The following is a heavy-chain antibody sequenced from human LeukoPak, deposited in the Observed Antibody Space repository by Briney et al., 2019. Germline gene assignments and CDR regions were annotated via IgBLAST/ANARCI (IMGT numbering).Heavy chain of an antibody. CDR3: ARIKDYSNQFDY. Sequence: PSETLSLTCTVSGGSISSGDYYWSWIRQHPGKGLEWIGYIYYSGSTYYNPSLKSRVTISVDTSKTQFSLKLSSVTAADTAVFYCARIKDYSNQFDYWGQGTLVTVSS. CDR1: GGSISSGDYY. D-gene: IGHD4-11*01. V-gene: IGHV4-31*03. J-gene: IGHJ4*02. CDR2: IYYSGST.